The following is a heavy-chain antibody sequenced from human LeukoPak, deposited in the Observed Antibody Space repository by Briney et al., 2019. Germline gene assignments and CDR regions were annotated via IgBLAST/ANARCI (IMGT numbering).Heavy chain of an antibody. CDR2: INPNSGGK. V-gene: IGHV1-2*06. CDR3: ASVLESKRHYDILTGQSMGINAFDI. Sequence: ASVKVSCKASGYTFTGYYMHWVRQAPGQGLEWMGRINPNSGGKNYAQKFQGRVTMTRDTSISTAYMELSRLRSDDTAVYYCASVLESKRHYDILTGQSMGINAFDIWGQGTMVTVSS. CDR1: GYTFTGYY. D-gene: IGHD3-9*01. J-gene: IGHJ3*02.